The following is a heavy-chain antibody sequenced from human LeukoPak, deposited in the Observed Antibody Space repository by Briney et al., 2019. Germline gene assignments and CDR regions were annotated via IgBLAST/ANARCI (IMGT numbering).Heavy chain of an antibody. CDR2: IYTSGST. V-gene: IGHV4-61*02. CDR3: ARVPGPNWFDP. Sequence: PSQTLSLTCTVSGGSISSGSYYWSWIRQPAGKGLEWIGRIYTSGSTNYNPSLKSRVIISVDTSKNQFSLKLSSVTAADTAVYYCARVPGPNWFDPWGQGTLVTVSS. J-gene: IGHJ5*02. CDR1: GGSISSGSYY.